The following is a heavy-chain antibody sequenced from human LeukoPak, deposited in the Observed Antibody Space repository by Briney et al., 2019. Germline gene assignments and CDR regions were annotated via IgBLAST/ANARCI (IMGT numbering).Heavy chain of an antibody. Sequence: PGGSLRLSCAASGFTFSSYGMSWVRQAPGKGLEWVSATSGSGDRTWYTDSVKGRFTISRDNSKNTLYLQMNSLRDEDTAVYYCAKIPYAGAAYPYFDYWGQGTLVTVSS. D-gene: IGHD1-26*01. CDR1: GFTFSSYG. J-gene: IGHJ4*02. V-gene: IGHV3-23*01. CDR2: TSGSGDRT. CDR3: AKIPYAGAAYPYFDY.